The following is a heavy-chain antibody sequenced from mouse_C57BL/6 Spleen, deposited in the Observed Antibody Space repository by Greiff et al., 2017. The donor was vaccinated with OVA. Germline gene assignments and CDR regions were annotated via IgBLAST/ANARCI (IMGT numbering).Heavy chain of an antibody. V-gene: IGHV5-17*01. CDR1: GFTFSDYG. J-gene: IGHJ4*01. Sequence: EVQGVESGGGLVKPGGSLKLSCAASGFTFSDYGMHWVRQAPEKGLEWVAYISSGSSTIYYADTVTGRFTFSRDNAKNTLFLQMTSLRSEDTAMYYCAREGSIVTSYYAMDYWGQGTSVTVSA. CDR3: AREGSIVTSYYAMDY. D-gene: IGHD2-5*01. CDR2: ISSGSSTI.